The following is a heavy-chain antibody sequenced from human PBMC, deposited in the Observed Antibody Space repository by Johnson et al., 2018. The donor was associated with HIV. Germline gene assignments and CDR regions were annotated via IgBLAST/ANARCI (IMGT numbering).Heavy chain of an antibody. CDR2: IRYAGSNK. Sequence: QVQLVESGGGVVQPGGSLRLSCAASGFTFSSYGMHWVRQAPGKGREGVAFIRYAGSNKYYADSVKGRFTISRDNSKNTLYLQMNSLRAEDTAVYYCAKGGIANSHYTPGPFDFWGQGTVVTVSS. V-gene: IGHV3-30*02. J-gene: IGHJ3*01. CDR3: AKGGIANSHYTPGPFDF. D-gene: IGHD6-13*01. CDR1: GFTFSSYG.